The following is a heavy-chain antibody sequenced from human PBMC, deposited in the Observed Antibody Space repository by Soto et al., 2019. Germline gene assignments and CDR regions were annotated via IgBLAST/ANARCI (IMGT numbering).Heavy chain of an antibody. V-gene: IGHV3-48*01. CDR1: GFTFSSYS. D-gene: IGHD6-13*01. Sequence: EVQLVESGGGLVQPGGSLRLSCAASGFTFSSYSMNWVRQAPGKGLEWVSYISSSSSTMYYADSVKGRFTISRDNAKTSLYLQMNSLRAEDTAVYYWARAFDSSSWYVYGFWGQGALVTVSS. CDR2: ISSSSSTM. J-gene: IGHJ4*02. CDR3: ARAFDSSSWYVYGF.